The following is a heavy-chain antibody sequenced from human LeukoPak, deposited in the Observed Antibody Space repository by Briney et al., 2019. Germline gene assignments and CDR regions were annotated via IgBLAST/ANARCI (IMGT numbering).Heavy chain of an antibody. D-gene: IGHD3-9*01. CDR3: ARSTGDFYDILTGYRVYFDY. J-gene: IGHJ4*02. V-gene: IGHV1-18*01. CDR2: ISAYNGNT. CDR1: GYTFTSYG. Sequence: ASVKVSCKASGYTFTSYGISWVRQAPGQGLEWTGWISAYNGNTNYAQKLQGRVTMTTDTSTSTAYMELRSLRSDDTAVYYCARSTGDFYDILTGYRVYFDYWGQGTLVTVSS.